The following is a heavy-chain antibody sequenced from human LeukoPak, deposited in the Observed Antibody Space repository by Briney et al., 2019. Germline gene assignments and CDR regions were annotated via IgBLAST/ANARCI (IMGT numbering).Heavy chain of an antibody. Sequence: PGGSLRLSCAASGFTFSSYAMHWVRQAPGKGLERVAVIPYDGSNKYYAASVKGRFTISRENSKNTLYLQMNSLRAEDTAVYYCARDPYCSGGSCYLYFDYWGQGTLVTVSS. V-gene: IGHV3-30-3*01. J-gene: IGHJ4*02. CDR1: GFTFSSYA. D-gene: IGHD2-15*01. CDR2: IPYDGSNK. CDR3: ARDPYCSGGSCYLYFDY.